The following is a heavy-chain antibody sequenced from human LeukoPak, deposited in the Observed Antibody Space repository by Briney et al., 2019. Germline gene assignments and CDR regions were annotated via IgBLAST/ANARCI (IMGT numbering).Heavy chain of an antibody. J-gene: IGHJ6*02. CDR3: ARRGTGHGMDV. CDR2: INNDGSSA. Sequence: GGSLRLSCAASGFTFNNYWIHWVRQVPGKGLVWVSRINNDGSSASYVDSVKGRFTVSRDNAKNTLFLQMNSLRAEDTAVYYCARRGTGHGMDVWGQGTTVIVSS. D-gene: IGHD1-1*01. CDR1: GFTFNNYW. V-gene: IGHV3-74*01.